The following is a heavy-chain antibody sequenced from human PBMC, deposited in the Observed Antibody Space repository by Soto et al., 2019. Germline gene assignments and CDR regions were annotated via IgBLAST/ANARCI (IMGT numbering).Heavy chain of an antibody. Sequence: QVQLQESGPGLMKPSGTLSLTCAVSGGSISTNWWSWVRQPPGKGLEWIGEIYHSGRTNYNPSLMNRSTVSMDKSRNLLSLNLNSVTAADTAVYYCARHIAVSGTRGFDFWGQGTLVTVSS. CDR3: ARHIAVSGTRGFDF. D-gene: IGHD6-19*01. CDR2: IYHSGRT. J-gene: IGHJ4*02. CDR1: GGSISTNW. V-gene: IGHV4-4*02.